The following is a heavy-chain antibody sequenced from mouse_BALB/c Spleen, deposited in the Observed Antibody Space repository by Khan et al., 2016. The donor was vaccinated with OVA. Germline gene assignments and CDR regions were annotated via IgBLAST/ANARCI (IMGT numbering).Heavy chain of an antibody. J-gene: IGHJ3*01. CDR1: GYAFTNYL. D-gene: IGHD1-1*02. V-gene: IGHV1-54*01. CDR2: INPGSGGT. CDR3: ARGGYGSLAY. Sequence: QVQLKESGAELVRPGTSVKVSCKASGYAFTNYLIDWVKQRPGQGLEWIGVINPGSGGTNYNENFKGKATLTADKSSSTAYMQLSSLTSDDSASYFCARGGYGSLAYWGQGTLVTVSA.